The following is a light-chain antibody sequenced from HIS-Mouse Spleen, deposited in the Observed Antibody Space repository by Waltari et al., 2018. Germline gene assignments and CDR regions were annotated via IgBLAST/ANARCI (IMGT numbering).Light chain of an antibody. J-gene: IGKJ1*01. Sequence: DIQMTQSPSSLSASVGDRVTITCRASQSISSYLNWYQQKPGKAPKLLIYAASSLQSGVPSRFSGSGSGTDFTLTISSLQPEDFATYYCQQGYSTPQWTFGQGTKVEIK. CDR1: QSISSY. CDR3: QQGYSTPQWT. V-gene: IGKV1-39*01. CDR2: AAS.